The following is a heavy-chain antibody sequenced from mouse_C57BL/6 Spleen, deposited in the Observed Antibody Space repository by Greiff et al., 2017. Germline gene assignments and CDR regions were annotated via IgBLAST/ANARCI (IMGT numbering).Heavy chain of an antibody. V-gene: IGHV1-69*01. J-gene: IGHJ2*01. Sequence: QVQLKQPGAELVMPGASVKLSCKASGYTFTSYWMHWVKQRPGQGLEWIGEIDPSDSYTNYNQKFKGKSTLTVDKSSSTAYMQLSSLTSEDSAVYYCARLTNYAGDYWGQGTTLTVSS. CDR1: GYTFTSYW. D-gene: IGHD1-1*02. CDR2: IDPSDSYT. CDR3: ARLTNYAGDY.